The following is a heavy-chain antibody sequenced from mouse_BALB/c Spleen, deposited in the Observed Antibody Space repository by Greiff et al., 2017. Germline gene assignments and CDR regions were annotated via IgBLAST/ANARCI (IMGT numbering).Heavy chain of an antibody. J-gene: IGHJ4*01. CDR1: GFTFSSFG. CDR2: ISSGSSTI. D-gene: IGHD1-1*01. V-gene: IGHV5-17*02. Sequence: DVQLVESGGGLVQPGGSRKLSCAASGFTFSSFGMHWVRQAPEKGLEWVAYISSGSSTIYYADTVKGRFTISRDNPKNTLFLQMTSLRSEDTAMYYCARRTTVGPSMDYWGQGTSVTVSS. CDR3: ARRTTVGPSMDY.